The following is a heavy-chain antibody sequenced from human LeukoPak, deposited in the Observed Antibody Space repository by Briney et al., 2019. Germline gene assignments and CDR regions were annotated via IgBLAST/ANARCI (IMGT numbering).Heavy chain of an antibody. J-gene: IGHJ4*02. CDR2: INNDGSTT. V-gene: IGHV3-74*01. D-gene: IGHD6-19*01. Sequence: GGSLRLSGAASGFTFSSDWMRWVRQAAGKGLVWVLRINNDGSTTAYADSVKGRFTISRDTAKNTLYLQMNSLRAEDTAVYYCARGSYSSGWDWGQGTLVTVSS. CDR1: GFTFSSDW. CDR3: ARGSYSSGWD.